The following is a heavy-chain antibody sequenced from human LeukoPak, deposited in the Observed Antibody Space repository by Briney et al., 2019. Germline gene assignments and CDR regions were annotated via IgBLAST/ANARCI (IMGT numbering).Heavy chain of an antibody. CDR3: AREPVPQDCSGGSCYSYYYYYMDV. J-gene: IGHJ6*03. Sequence: SETLSLTCAVYGGSFSGYYWSWIRQPPGKGLEWIGEINHSGSTNYNPSLKSRVTISVDTSKNQFSLKLSSVTAADTAVYYCAREPVPQDCSGGSCYSYYYYYMDVWGKGTTVTVS. V-gene: IGHV4-34*01. CDR1: GGSFSGYY. D-gene: IGHD2-15*01. CDR2: INHSGST.